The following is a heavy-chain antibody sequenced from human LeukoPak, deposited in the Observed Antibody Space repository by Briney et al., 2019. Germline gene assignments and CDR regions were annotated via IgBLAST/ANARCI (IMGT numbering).Heavy chain of an antibody. CDR2: INPSAGST. D-gene: IGHD3-10*01. CDR3: ARDLRFGELSFLPFDY. CDR1: GYTFTSYY. J-gene: IGHJ4*02. Sequence: ASVKDSCKAPGYTFTSYYLHWVRQAPGQGLEWMGIINPSAGSTSYAQKFRGRVTLTRDMSTSTVYMEVSSLRSEDTAVYYCARDLRFGELSFLPFDYWGQETLVTVSS. V-gene: IGHV1-46*01.